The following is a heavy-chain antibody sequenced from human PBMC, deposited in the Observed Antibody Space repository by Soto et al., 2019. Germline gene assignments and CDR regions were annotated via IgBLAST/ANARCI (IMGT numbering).Heavy chain of an antibody. J-gene: IGHJ6*02. V-gene: IGHV4-39*01. Sequence: PSETLSLTCSVSGGFVSSSSYSWGWIRQSPGKGLEWIGTIYSSENTYYNPSLLSRVTISVDTSKNEFSLRLSSVTAADTAVYYCARLNGYCIITNCRGYCGRDVWGQGPTVTVPS. CDR2: IYSSENT. CDR3: ARLNGYCIITNCRGYCGRDV. CDR1: GGFVSSSSYS. D-gene: IGHD2-2*03.